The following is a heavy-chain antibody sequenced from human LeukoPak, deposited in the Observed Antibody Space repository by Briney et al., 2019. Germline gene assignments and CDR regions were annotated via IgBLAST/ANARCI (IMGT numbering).Heavy chain of an antibody. J-gene: IGHJ4*02. CDR2: INHSGST. Sequence: PSETLSLTCTVSGGSISSGGYYWSWIRQPPGKGLEWIGEINHSGSTNYNPSLKSRVTISVDTSKNQFSLKLSSVTAADTAVYYCARGADHPNVDCFDYWGQGTLVTVSS. CDR1: GGSISSGGYY. D-gene: IGHD2-21*01. CDR3: ARGADHPNVDCFDY. V-gene: IGHV4-39*07.